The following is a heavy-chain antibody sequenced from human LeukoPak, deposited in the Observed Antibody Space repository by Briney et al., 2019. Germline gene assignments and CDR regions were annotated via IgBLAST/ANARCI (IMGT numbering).Heavy chain of an antibody. J-gene: IGHJ5*02. CDR2: IYYSGAT. V-gene: IGHV4-4*07. CDR3: ARDEGGSTRPPPAYNWFDP. D-gene: IGHD1-1*01. CDR1: GGSLIGYY. Sequence: SETLSLTCTVSGGSLIGYYLSWIRQPAGKGLEWIGRIYYSGATNYNPSLKSRVTMSIDTSNNHFSLKLNSVTAADTATYYCARDEGGSTRPPPAYNWFDPWGQGTLVTVSS.